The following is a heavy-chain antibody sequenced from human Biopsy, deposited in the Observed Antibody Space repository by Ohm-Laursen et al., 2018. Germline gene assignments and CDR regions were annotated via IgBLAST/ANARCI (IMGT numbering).Heavy chain of an antibody. Sequence: TLSLTCTVSGVSISTYYWSWIRQSPGRGLDWIAYIYYSGSTDYNPSLKSRVTISLDTSKNQFSLKLSSVTAADTAIYYCAREAIGVATAFDIWGQGTMVTVS. CDR1: GVSISTYY. D-gene: IGHD5-12*01. CDR2: IYYSGST. J-gene: IGHJ3*02. V-gene: IGHV4-59*01. CDR3: AREAIGVATAFDI.